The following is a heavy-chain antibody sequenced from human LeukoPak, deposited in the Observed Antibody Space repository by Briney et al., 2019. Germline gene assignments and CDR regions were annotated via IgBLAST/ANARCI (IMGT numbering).Heavy chain of an antibody. CDR1: GFTFSSYG. D-gene: IGHD3-22*01. CDR2: ISGGGETT. CDR3: ARFNYYDSSGYGPEYFQH. J-gene: IGHJ1*01. V-gene: IGHV3-23*01. Sequence: GGSLRLSCAASGFTFSSYGMGWVRQAPGKGLEWVSSISGGGETTYYADSVKGRFPISRDNSKNTLYLQMNSLRAEDTAVYYCARFNYYDSSGYGPEYFQHWGQGTLVTVSS.